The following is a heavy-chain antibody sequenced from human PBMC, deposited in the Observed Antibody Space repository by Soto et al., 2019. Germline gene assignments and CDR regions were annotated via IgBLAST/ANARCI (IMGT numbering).Heavy chain of an antibody. CDR2: INPSGGST. V-gene: IGHV1-46*01. CDR3: ARAVPPPLYGMDV. Sequence: ASVKVSCKASGYTFTSYYMHWVRQAPGQGPEWMGIINPSGGSTSYAQKFQGRVTMTRGTSTSTVYMGLSSLRSEDTAVYYCARAVPPPLYGMDVWGQGTTVNVSS. J-gene: IGHJ6*02. CDR1: GYTFTSYY.